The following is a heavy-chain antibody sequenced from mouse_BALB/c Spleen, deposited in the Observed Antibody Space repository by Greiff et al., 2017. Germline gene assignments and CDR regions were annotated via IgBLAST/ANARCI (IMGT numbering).Heavy chain of an antibody. Sequence: VQLQQSGTVLARPGASVKMSCKASGYTFTSYWMHWVKQRPGQGLEWIGAIYPGNSDTSYNQKFKGKAKLTAVTSTSTAYMELSSLTNEDSAVYYCTRADDGHYFDYWGQGTTLTVSS. CDR1: GYTFTSYW. V-gene: IGHV1-5*01. J-gene: IGHJ2*01. D-gene: IGHD2-3*01. CDR3: TRADDGHYFDY. CDR2: IYPGNSDT.